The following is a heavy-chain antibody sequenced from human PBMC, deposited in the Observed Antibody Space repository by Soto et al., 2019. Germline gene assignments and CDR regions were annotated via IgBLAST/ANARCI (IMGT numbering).Heavy chain of an antibody. V-gene: IGHV4-38-2*02. CDR1: GYSISTGFN. CDR2: VYHGGGT. D-gene: IGHD1-20*01. J-gene: IGHJ6*02. Sequence: SETLSLTCTVSGYSISTGFNWGWIRRPPGKGLEWIGSVYHGGGTYYSPSLKSRVIISVDESKNQISLKLSSVTAADTAVYYCARTRDNNINYYYALDVWGPGTTVTVSS. CDR3: ARTRDNNINYYYALDV.